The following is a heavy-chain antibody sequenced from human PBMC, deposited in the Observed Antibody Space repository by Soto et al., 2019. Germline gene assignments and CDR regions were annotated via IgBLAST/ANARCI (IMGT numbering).Heavy chain of an antibody. V-gene: IGHV2-5*02. Sequence: QITLKESGPTLVKPTQTLTLTCTFSGFSLSTSGVGVGWIRQPPGKALEWLALIYWDDDKRYSPSLKSRLTITKDTSKNQVVLTMTNMDPVDTATYYCAHIPITCRLIHDAFDIWGQGTMVTVSS. J-gene: IGHJ3*02. D-gene: IGHD5-12*01. CDR1: GFSLSTSGVG. CDR2: IYWDDDK. CDR3: AHIPITCRLIHDAFDI.